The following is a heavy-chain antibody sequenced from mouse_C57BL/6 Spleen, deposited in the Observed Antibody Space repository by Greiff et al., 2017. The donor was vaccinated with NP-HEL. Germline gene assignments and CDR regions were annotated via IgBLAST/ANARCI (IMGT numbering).Heavy chain of an antibody. Sequence: QVQLQQSGPELVKPGASVKLSCKASGYAFSSSWMNWVKQRPGKGLEWIGRIYPGDGDTNYNGKFKGKATLTADKSSSTAYMQLSSLTSEDSAVYFCANGYYWFAYWGQGTLVTVSA. J-gene: IGHJ3*01. CDR3: ANGYYWFAY. V-gene: IGHV1-82*01. D-gene: IGHD2-3*01. CDR1: GYAFSSSW. CDR2: IYPGDGDT.